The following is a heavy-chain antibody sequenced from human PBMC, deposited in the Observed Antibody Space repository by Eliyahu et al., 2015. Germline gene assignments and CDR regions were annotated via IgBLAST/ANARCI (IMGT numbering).Heavy chain of an antibody. CDR3: ARGDTYYDFWSGYPTGFDI. J-gene: IGHJ3*02. CDR2: XYYSGXT. CDR1: GGSXSSXGYY. Sequence: QVQLQESGPGLVKPSQTLSLTCTXSGGSXSSXGYYWSWXRQHPGKGLEWIGYXYYSGXTYYNPSLKSRVTISVDTSKNQFSLKLSSVTAADTAVYYCARGDTYYDFWSGYPTGFDIWGQGTMVTVSS. D-gene: IGHD3-3*01. V-gene: IGHV4-31*03.